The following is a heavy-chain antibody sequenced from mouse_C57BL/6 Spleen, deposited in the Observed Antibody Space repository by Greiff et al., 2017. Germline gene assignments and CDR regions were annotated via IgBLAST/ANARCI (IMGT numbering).Heavy chain of an antibody. J-gene: IGHJ2*01. CDR2: ISYDGSN. D-gene: IGHD2-3*01. Sequence: EVQLVESGPGLVKPSQSLSLTCSVTGYSITSGYYWNWIRQFPGNKLEWMGYISYDGSNNYNPSLKNRISITRDTSKNQFFLKLNSVTTEDTATYYCASYDGYYVLDYWGQGTTLTVSS. V-gene: IGHV3-6*01. CDR3: ASYDGYYVLDY. CDR1: GYSITSGYY.